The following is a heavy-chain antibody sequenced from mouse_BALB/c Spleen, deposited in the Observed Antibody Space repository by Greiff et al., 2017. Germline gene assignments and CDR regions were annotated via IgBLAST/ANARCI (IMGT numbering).Heavy chain of an antibody. CDR3: ARGLRGGFAY. V-gene: IGHV3-2*02. CDR1: GYSITSDYA. Sequence: VQLKQSGPGLVKPSQSLSLTCTVTGYSITSDYAWNWIRQFPGNKLEWMGYISYSGSTSYNPSLNSRISITRDTSKNQFFLQLNSVTTEDTATYYCARGLRGGFAYWGQGTLVTVSA. D-gene: IGHD2-4*01. CDR2: ISYSGST. J-gene: IGHJ3*01.